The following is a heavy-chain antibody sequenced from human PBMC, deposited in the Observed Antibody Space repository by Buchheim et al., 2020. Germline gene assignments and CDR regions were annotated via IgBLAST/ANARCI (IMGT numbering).Heavy chain of an antibody. D-gene: IGHD2-15*01. J-gene: IGHJ4*02. V-gene: IGHV3-15*01. CDR1: GFTFSDVW. CDR2: IKSKTAGETT. Sequence: EVQLVESGGGLVKPGGCLRLSCAASGFTFSDVWMSWVRQAPGKGLEWVGRIKSKTAGETTDYAEHVKGRFSISRDVSKKTLYLQMSSLKTEDTAVYFCITGVVGAPYTFFWGQGTL. CDR3: ITGVVGAPYTFF.